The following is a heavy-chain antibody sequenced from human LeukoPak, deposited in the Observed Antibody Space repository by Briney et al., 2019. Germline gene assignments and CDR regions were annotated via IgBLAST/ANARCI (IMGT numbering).Heavy chain of an antibody. CDR1: GGSISSGSYY. J-gene: IGHJ5*02. D-gene: IGHD5-24*01. CDR2: IYTSGST. CDR3: ARGVLQRSWFDP. V-gene: IGHV4-61*02. Sequence: SETLSLTCTVSGGSISSGSYYWSWIRQPAGKGLEWIGRIYTSGSTNYNPSLKSRVTISVDTSKNQFSLKLSSVTAADTAVYYCARGVLQRSWFDPWGQGTLVTVSS.